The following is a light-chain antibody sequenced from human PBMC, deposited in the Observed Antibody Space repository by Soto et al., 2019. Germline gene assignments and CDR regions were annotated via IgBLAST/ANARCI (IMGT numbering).Light chain of an antibody. J-gene: IGKJ2*01. Sequence: DIQLTQSPSFLSASVGDRVTITCRAIQGINIFLAWFQQKPGKAPNLLISAASTLQSGVPSRFSGSGSETEFTLTITSLQPEDSATYYCQQRNSYPRNFGQGTKVDIK. CDR3: QQRNSYPRN. CDR2: AAS. CDR1: QGINIF. V-gene: IGKV1-9*01.